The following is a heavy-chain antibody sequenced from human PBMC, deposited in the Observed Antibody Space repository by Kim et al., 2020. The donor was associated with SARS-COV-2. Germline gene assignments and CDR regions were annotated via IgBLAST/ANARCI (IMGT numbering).Heavy chain of an antibody. D-gene: IGHD3-10*01. CDR3: ARDGENSGNYLDY. J-gene: IGHJ4*02. V-gene: IGHV3-30*01. Sequence: YADTVRGRFTMSRDISENMLFHRMNSLRVEDTAVYYCARDGENSGNYLDYWGQGTLITVPS.